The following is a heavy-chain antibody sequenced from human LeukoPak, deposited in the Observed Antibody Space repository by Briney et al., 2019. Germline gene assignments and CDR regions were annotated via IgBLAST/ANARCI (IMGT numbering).Heavy chain of an antibody. V-gene: IGHV3-7*01. CDR2: IKQEGSEK. Sequence: TGGSLRLSCAASEFTVSRNYMSWVRPAPWKGLEWVANIKQEGSEKYYVDSVKCRFTISRDNAKISLYLQMNSLRAEDTAVYFCEQETSYDILTGYRDRDYYYYYMDVWGKGTTVTISS. D-gene: IGHD3-9*01. CDR3: EQETSYDILTGYRDRDYYYYYMDV. CDR1: EFTVSRNY. J-gene: IGHJ6*03.